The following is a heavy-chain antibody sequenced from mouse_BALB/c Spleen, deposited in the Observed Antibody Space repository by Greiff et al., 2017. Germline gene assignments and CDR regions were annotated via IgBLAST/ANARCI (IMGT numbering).Heavy chain of an antibody. CDR3: AREGGITTATSFAY. V-gene: IGHV1S29*02. CDR2: IYPYNGGT. Sequence: VQLKQSGPELVKPGASVKISCKASGYTFTDYNMHWVKQSHGKSLEWIGYIYPYNGGTGYNQKFKSKATLTVDNSSSTAYMELRSLTSEDSAVYYCAREGGITTATSFAYWGQGTLVTVSA. D-gene: IGHD1-2*01. J-gene: IGHJ3*01. CDR1: GYTFTDYN.